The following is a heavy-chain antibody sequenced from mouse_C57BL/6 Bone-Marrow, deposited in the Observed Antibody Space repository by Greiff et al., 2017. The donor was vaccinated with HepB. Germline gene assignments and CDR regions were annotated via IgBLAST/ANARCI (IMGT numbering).Heavy chain of an antibody. D-gene: IGHD1-1*01. CDR2: ISDGGSYT. Sequence: EVKLVESGGGLVKPGGSLKLSCAASGFTFSSYAMSWVRQTPEKRLEWVATISDGGSYTYYPDNVKGRFTISRDNAKNNLYLQMSHLKSEDTAMYYCAREGYYGSSHQYAMDYWGQGTSVTVSS. CDR3: AREGYYGSSHQYAMDY. CDR1: GFTFSSYA. V-gene: IGHV5-4*01. J-gene: IGHJ4*01.